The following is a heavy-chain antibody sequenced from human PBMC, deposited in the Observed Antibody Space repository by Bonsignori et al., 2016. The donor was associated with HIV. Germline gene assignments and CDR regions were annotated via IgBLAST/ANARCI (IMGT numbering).Heavy chain of an antibody. Sequence: VRQMPGKGLEWIGEINHSGSTNYNPSLKSRVTISVDTSKNQFSLKLSSVTAADTAVYYCARIVVITNYYYYYMDVWGKGTTVTVSS. V-gene: IGHV4-34*01. D-gene: IGHD3-22*01. CDR3: ARIVVITNYYYYYMDV. CDR2: INHSGST. J-gene: IGHJ6*03.